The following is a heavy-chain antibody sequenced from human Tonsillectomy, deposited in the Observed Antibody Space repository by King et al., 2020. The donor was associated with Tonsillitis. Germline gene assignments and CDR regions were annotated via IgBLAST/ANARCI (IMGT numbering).Heavy chain of an antibody. Sequence: VQLQESGPGLVKPSETLSLTCTVSGGSISSYYWSWIRQPPGKGLEWIGYIYYSGSTNYNPSLKSRVTISVDTSKKQFSLKLSSVTAADTDVYFCARGLYDSSCYSKWFDPFVQGPLVTVSS. J-gene: IGHJ5*02. CDR2: IYYSGST. CDR3: ARGLYDSSCYSKWFDP. D-gene: IGHD3-22*01. CDR1: GGSISSYY. V-gene: IGHV4-59*08.